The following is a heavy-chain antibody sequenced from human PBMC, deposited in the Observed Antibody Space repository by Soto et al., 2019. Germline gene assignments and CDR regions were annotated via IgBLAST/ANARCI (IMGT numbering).Heavy chain of an antibody. CDR2: IIPIFDTV. J-gene: IGHJ2*01. Sequence: SVKVSCKASGGTFSSYTISWVRQAPGQGLEWIGGIIPIFDTVNYAQKFQGRVTITADESTNTAYIELSSLRSEDTAVYYCARGNHRWLQLWYFDLWGR. CDR3: ARGNHRWLQLWYFDL. D-gene: IGHD5-12*01. V-gene: IGHV1-69*13. CDR1: GGTFSSYT.